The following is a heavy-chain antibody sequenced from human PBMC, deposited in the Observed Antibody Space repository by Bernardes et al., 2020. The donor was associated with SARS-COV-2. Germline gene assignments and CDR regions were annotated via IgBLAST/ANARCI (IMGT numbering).Heavy chain of an antibody. D-gene: IGHD3-22*01. Sequence: GGSLRLSCAASGFTFSNYGMSWVRQAPGKGLEWVAHIRAGGTITSYADSVKGRFTISRDNSKNTLSLQMNSLRAEDTAVYYCARGLTYYYDTSGYDYWGQGTLVTVSS. J-gene: IGHJ4*02. V-gene: IGHV3-23*01. CDR1: GFTFSNYG. CDR3: ARGLTYYYDTSGYDY. CDR2: IRAGGTIT.